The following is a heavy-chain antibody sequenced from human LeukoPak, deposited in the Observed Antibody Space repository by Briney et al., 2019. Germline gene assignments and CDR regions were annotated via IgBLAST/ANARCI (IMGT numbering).Heavy chain of an antibody. J-gene: IGHJ4*02. CDR2: ISSSSSTI. D-gene: IGHD2-2*01. CDR1: GFTFNIFS. V-gene: IGHV3-48*01. Sequence: PGGSLRLSCAASGFTFNIFSMNWVRQAPGKGLEWVSYISSSSSTIYYVDSVKGRFTISRDNANNSVYLQMNSLRAEDTAVYYCAKDRGVVVPAANDYWGQGTLVTVSS. CDR3: AKDRGVVVPAANDY.